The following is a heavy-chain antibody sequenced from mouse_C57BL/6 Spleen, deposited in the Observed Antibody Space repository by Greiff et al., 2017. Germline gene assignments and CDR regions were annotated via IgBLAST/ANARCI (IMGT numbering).Heavy chain of an antibody. V-gene: IGHV1-82*01. Sequence: QVQLQQSGPELVKPGASVKISCKASGYAFSSSWMNWVKQRPGKGLEWIGRIYPGDGDTNYNGKFKGKATLTADKSSSTAYMQLSSLTSEDSAVYFCAREIYSNYAGVSDYWGQGTTLTVSS. J-gene: IGHJ2*01. D-gene: IGHD2-5*01. CDR1: GYAFSSSW. CDR2: IYPGDGDT. CDR3: AREIYSNYAGVSDY.